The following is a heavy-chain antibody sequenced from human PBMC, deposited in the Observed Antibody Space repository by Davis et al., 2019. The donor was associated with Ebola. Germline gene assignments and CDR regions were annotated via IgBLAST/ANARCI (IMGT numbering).Heavy chain of an antibody. CDR2: IKSDGSSI. D-gene: IGHD2-15*01. V-gene: IGHV3-74*01. Sequence: GESLKISCAGSGFTFSDYWMHWVRQAAGKGLVWVSRIKSDGSSISYADSVKGRFTISRDNAKNTLYLQMNSLRAEDTAVYYCAAGLRVAAVDYWGQGTLVTVSS. CDR1: GFTFSDYW. CDR3: AAGLRVAAVDY. J-gene: IGHJ4*02.